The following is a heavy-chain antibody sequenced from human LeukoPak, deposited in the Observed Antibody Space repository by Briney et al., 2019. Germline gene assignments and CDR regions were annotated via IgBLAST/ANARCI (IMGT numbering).Heavy chain of an antibody. J-gene: IGHJ5*02. CDR2: ISAYSGNT. D-gene: IGHD3-9*01. V-gene: IGHV1-18*01. CDR3: ARSSVLRYLDWPRQCDP. Sequence: ASVKVSCKASGYIFTSYGISWVRQAPGQGLEWMGWISAYSGNTNYAQKLQGRVTMTTDTSTSTAYMELRSLRSDDTAVYYCARSSVLRYLDWPRQCDPWGQGTLVTV. CDR1: GYIFTSYG.